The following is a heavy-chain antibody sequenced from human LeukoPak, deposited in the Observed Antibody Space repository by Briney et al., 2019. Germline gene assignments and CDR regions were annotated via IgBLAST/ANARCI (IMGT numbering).Heavy chain of an antibody. J-gene: IGHJ4*02. CDR2: ISTYNGNT. V-gene: IGHV1-18*01. CDR1: GYTFSSYG. D-gene: IGHD1-14*01. Sequence: ASVKVSCKASGYTFSSYGINWVRQAPGQGLEWMGWISTYNGNTNYAQKLQGRVTMTTDTSTSTAYMEVGSLRSDDTAIYYCARDRQSYGTTRDFDYWGQGTPVTVSS. CDR3: ARDRQSYGTTRDFDY.